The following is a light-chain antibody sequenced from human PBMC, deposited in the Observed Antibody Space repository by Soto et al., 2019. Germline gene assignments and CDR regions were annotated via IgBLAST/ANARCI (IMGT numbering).Light chain of an antibody. CDR3: QQYNAWPPLT. V-gene: IGKV3-15*01. CDR1: QSVSNN. Sequence: EIVMTQSPATLSVSPGERATLSCRASQSVSNNLVWYQQKPGQAPRLLIYGASTRVPGIPARFSGSGSGTEFTLTISSLQSEDFAVYYCQQYNAWPPLTFGGGTKVDIK. CDR2: GAS. J-gene: IGKJ4*01.